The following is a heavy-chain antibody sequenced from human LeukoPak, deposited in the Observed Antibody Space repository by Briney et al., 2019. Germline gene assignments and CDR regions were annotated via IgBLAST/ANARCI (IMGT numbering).Heavy chain of an antibody. D-gene: IGHD2-2*01. CDR2: IKNKTSGGTT. CDR1: GFTFSSAW. V-gene: IGHV3-15*01. CDR3: ARGFCSSTNCYQGPFDF. J-gene: IGHJ4*02. Sequence: TTGGSLRLSCAASGFTFSSAWMTWVRQAPGKGLEWVGHIKNKTSGGTTDYAAPVKGRFIISRDDSKNTLYLQMNSLRTEDTAVYYCARGFCSSTNCYQGPFDFWGQGTLVTVSS.